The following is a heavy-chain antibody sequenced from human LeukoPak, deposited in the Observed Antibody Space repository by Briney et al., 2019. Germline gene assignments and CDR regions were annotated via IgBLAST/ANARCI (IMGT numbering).Heavy chain of an antibody. J-gene: IGHJ4*02. D-gene: IGHD2-8*01. Sequence: ASVKVSCKASGYTFTGYYMHWVRQAPGQGLEWMRWISPKNGGTNYAQKFQGRVTMTRDTSISTVYMELSRLRSDDTAVYYCARVPWDELMRYYFDYWGQGTLITVSS. CDR3: ARVPWDELMRYYFDY. CDR1: GYTFTGYY. V-gene: IGHV1-2*02. CDR2: ISPKNGGT.